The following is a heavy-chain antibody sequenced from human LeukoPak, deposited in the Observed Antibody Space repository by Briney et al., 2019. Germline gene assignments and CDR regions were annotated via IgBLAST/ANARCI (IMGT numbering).Heavy chain of an antibody. CDR2: ISGSGDST. D-gene: IGHD3-10*01. Sequence: PGETLRLSCAASGFTFSNYGMSWVRRAPGKGLECVSGISGSGDSTYYAGSVRGRFTISRDNSKNTLYLQMNRLRAEDTAVYYCAQDSSFGSGSRFDYWGQGTLVTVSS. J-gene: IGHJ4*02. V-gene: IGHV3-23*01. CDR1: GFTFSNYG. CDR3: AQDSSFGSGSRFDY.